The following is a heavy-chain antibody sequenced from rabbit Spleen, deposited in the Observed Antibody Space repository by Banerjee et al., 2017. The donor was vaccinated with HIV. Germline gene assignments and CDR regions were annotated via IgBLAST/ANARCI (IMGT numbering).Heavy chain of an antibody. Sequence: QSLEESGGGLVKPEASLTLTCKASGFSFNSGYDMCWVRQAPGKGLEWIACIEGGSSAFSYFASWAKGRFTISKTSSTTVTLQMTSLTAADTAIYFCARDTSSSFSSYGMDLWGPGTLVTVS. CDR2: IEGGSSAFS. CDR3: ARDTSSSFSSYGMDL. V-gene: IGHV1S40*01. D-gene: IGHD1-1*01. CDR1: GFSFNSGYD. J-gene: IGHJ6*01.